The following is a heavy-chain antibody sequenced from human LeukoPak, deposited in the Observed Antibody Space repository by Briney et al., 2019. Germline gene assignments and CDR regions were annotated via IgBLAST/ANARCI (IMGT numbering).Heavy chain of an antibody. CDR2: ISAYNGNT. V-gene: IGHV1-18*01. Sequence: GASVKVSCKASGYTFTSYGISWVRQAPGQGLEWMGWISAYNGNTNYAQKLQGRVTMTTDTPTSTAYMELRSLRSDDTAVYYCARGEQQLPPYYYYYYGMDVWGQGTTVTVSS. CDR1: GYTFTSYG. D-gene: IGHD6-13*01. CDR3: ARGEQQLPPYYYYYYGMDV. J-gene: IGHJ6*02.